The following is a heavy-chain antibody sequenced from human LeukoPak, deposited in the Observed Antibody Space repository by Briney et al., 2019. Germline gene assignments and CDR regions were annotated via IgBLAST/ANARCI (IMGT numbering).Heavy chain of an antibody. CDR1: GFTFSSYA. J-gene: IGHJ4*02. D-gene: IGHD6-19*01. CDR2: ISYDGNNK. Sequence: PGGSLRLSCAASGFTFSSYAMHWVRQAPGKGLEWVAVISYDGNNKYYADSVKGRFTISRDNSKNTLYLQMSSLRVEDTAVYCCASSRSGWIYFDYWGQGTLVTVSS. CDR3: ASSRSGWIYFDY. V-gene: IGHV3-30-3*01.